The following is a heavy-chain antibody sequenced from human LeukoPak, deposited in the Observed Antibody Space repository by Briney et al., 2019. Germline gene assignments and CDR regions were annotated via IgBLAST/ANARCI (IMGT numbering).Heavy chain of an antibody. CDR3: ARGITMIVQETGFDY. CDR2: ISSSSSYI. CDR1: GFTFSSYS. Sequence: GVLRLSCAASGFTFSSYSMNWVRQAPGKGLEWVSSISSSSSYIYYADSVKGRFTISRDNAKNSLYLQMNSLRAEDTAVYYCARGITMIVQETGFDYWGQGTLSPSPQ. J-gene: IGHJ4*02. V-gene: IGHV3-21*01. D-gene: IGHD3-22*01.